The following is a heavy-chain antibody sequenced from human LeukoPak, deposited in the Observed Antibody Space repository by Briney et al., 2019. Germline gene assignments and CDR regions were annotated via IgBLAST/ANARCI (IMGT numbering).Heavy chain of an antibody. CDR2: IYTSGST. V-gene: IGHV4-61*02. CDR3: ARVSDYGDYSFDY. J-gene: IGHJ4*02. D-gene: IGHD4-17*01. CDR1: GGSISSGSYY. Sequence: PSQTLSLTCTVSGGSISSGSYYWSWIRQPAGKGLEWIGRIYTSGSTNYNPSLKSRVTISVDTSKNQFSLKLSSVTAADTAVYYSARVSDYGDYSFDYWGQGTLVTVSS.